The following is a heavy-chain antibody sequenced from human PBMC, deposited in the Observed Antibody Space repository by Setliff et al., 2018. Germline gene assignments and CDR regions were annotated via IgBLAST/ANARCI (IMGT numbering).Heavy chain of an antibody. D-gene: IGHD2-15*01. CDR3: LRIRLVPHGHS. J-gene: IGHJ4*02. CDR2: ISRSGST. V-gene: IGHV4-39*02. Sequence: SETLSLTCTVSGDSIMSPTYTWTWIRQLPGKGLEWIGYISRSGSTSYNPSLRTRVSISVDTSKNHFSLRLSSVTAADTAVYYCLRIRLVPHGHSWGQGTLVTVSS. CDR1: GDSIMSPTYT.